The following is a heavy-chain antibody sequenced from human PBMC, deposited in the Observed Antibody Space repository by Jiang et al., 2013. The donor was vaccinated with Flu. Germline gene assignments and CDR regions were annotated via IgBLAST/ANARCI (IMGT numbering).Heavy chain of an antibody. CDR2: MYYSGAT. CDR3: AQDQGATRIVV. D-gene: IGHD3-22*01. V-gene: IGHV4-31*03. CDR1: GGSISRHGYY. Sequence: SGSGLVKPSQTLSLTCTVSGGSISRHGYYWSWIRQHPGKGLEWIGYMYYSGATYYNPSLKSRAIISIDTSKNQFSLRLSSVTAADTAVYYCAQDQGATRIVVWGQGTLVTVSS. J-gene: IGHJ4*02.